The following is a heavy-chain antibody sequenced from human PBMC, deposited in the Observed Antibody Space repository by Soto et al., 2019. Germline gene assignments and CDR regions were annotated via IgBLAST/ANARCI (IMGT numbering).Heavy chain of an antibody. CDR3: ATGGSPLNAYYYGMDV. CDR2: IYPGDSDT. D-gene: IGHD2-15*01. J-gene: IGHJ6*02. V-gene: IGHV5-51*01. CDR1: GYSFTSYW. Sequence: GESLKISCKGSGYSFTSYWIGWVRQMPGKGLEWMGIIYPGDSDTRYSPSFQGQVTISADKSISTAYLQWSSLKASDTAMYYCATGGSPLNAYYYGMDVWGQGTTVTVSS.